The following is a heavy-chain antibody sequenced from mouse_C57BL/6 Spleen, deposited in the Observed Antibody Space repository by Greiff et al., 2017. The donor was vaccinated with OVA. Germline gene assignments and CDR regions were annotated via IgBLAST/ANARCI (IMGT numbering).Heavy chain of an antibody. J-gene: IGHJ3*01. V-gene: IGHV1-26*01. CDR2: INPNNGGT. Sequence: EVKLQQSGPELVKPGASVKLSCKASGYTFPDYYMNWVKQSHGKSLEWIGDINPNNGGTSYNQKFKGKATLTVDKYSSTAYMELRSLTSEDSAVYFGTRRGYYCGPYHWIDYWGQGTLVTVSA. CDR1: GYTFPDYY. CDR3: TRRGYYCGPYHWIDY. D-gene: IGHD1-1*02.